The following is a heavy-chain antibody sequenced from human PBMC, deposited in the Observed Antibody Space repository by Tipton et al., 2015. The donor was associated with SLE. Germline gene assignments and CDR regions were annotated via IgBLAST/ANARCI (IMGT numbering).Heavy chain of an antibody. CDR2: IYYSGTT. CDR3: ARVPLLPDY. Sequence: TLSLTCTVSGGSISRSDYYWGWIRQPPGKGLEWLGNIYYSGTTYYNPSLKSRVTISIDTSKNQFSLKVSSVTAADTAVYYCARVPLLPDYWGQGTLVTVSS. V-gene: IGHV4-39*02. CDR1: GGSISRSDYY. J-gene: IGHJ4*02.